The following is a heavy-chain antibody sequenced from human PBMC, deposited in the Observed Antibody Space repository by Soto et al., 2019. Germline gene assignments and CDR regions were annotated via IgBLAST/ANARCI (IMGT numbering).Heavy chain of an antibody. V-gene: IGHV3-15*01. CDR1: GFSFSNAW. J-gene: IGHJ3*02. CDR2: IKSKTDGGTT. D-gene: IGHD2-8*01. CDR3: TTDRLYDDPGAFDI. Sequence: GGSLRLSCAASGFSFSNAWMSWVRKAPGKGLEWVGRIKSKTDGGTTDYAAPVKGRFTISRDDSKNTLYLQMNSLKTEDTAVYYCTTDRLYDDPGAFDIWGQGTMVTVSS.